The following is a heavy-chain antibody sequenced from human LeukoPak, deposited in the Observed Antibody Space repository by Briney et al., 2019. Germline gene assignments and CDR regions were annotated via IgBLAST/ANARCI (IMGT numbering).Heavy chain of an antibody. CDR3: LRGAYYYYYMDV. CDR1: GGSISNYY. D-gene: IGHD3-3*01. V-gene: IGHV4-59*01. J-gene: IGHJ6*03. Sequence: SETLSLTCTVTGGSISNYYWSWLRQPPCKELDWIGYIYYCGSSHYNPSLNSRVTISLVTSKCHFSLNLTNVPAATTALCYCLRGAYYYYYMDVWGKGTTDSVS. CDR2: IYYCGSS.